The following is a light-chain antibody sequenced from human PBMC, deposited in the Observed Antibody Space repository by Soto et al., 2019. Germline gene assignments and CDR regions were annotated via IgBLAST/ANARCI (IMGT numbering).Light chain of an antibody. CDR1: QTVSNY. CDR2: DTS. Sequence: EIVLTQSPAILSLSPGDTATLSCRASQTVSNYLTWYQQKPGQAPRLLIYDTSKRAAGIPARFSGSGSGTDFTLTISRLEPEDFAVYYCQQYGSSRTFGQGTKVDIK. V-gene: IGKV3-11*01. CDR3: QQYGSSRT. J-gene: IGKJ1*01.